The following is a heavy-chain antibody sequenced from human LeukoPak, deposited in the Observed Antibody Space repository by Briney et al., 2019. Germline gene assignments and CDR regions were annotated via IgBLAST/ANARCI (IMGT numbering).Heavy chain of an antibody. CDR1: GFTFRNYW. Sequence: SLGLSCVASGFTFRNYWMGWVRQAPGKGLEWIGFIRRKVNGGTTEYAASVRGRFTISRDDSKSVASLQMNSLKTDDTGVYYCSRGDHTSGWGEPPRVWFDPWGQGTLVTVSS. V-gene: IGHV3-49*04. D-gene: IGHD6-19*01. CDR3: SRGDHTSGWGEPPRVWFDP. CDR2: IRRKVNGGTT. J-gene: IGHJ5*02.